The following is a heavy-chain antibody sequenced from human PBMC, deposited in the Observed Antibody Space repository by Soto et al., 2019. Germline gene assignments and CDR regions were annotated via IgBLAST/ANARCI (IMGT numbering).Heavy chain of an antibody. CDR2: INHSGST. D-gene: IGHD5-12*01. V-gene: IGHV4-31*03. CDR1: GGSISSLGSY. CDR3: ARGKRGYSGYDSGYYYYYMDV. J-gene: IGHJ6*03. Sequence: SQTLSLTCTVSGGSISSLGSYRSWIRQRPGKGLEWIGYINHSGSTNYNPSLKSRVTISVDTSKNQFSLKLSSVTAADTAVYYCARGKRGYSGYDSGYYYYYMDVWGKGTTVTVSS.